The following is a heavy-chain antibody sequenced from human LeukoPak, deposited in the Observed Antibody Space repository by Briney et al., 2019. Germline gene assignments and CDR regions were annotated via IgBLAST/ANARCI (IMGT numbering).Heavy chain of an antibody. CDR3: ARDRPDTTSPTTVGRFDP. J-gene: IGHJ5*02. V-gene: IGHV4-31*03. CDR2: IYSTGTT. Sequence: PSQTLSLICSVSGDSIGSGGFYWHWIRQHPEKGLEWIGYIYSTGTTYYNPSLTSRLTMSLDTSKNQFSLKVTSVTAADTAVYFCARDRPDTTSPTTVGRFDPWGQGTLVTVSS. D-gene: IGHD1-14*01. CDR1: GDSIGSGGFY.